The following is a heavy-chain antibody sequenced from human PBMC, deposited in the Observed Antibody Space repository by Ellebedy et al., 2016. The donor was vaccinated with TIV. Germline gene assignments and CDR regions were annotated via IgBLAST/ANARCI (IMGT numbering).Heavy chain of an antibody. Sequence: GESLKISCAASGFTFSSYSMNWVRQAPGKGLEWGSYISDSDTIYYAYSVRGRFTISRDKAKKSVYLQMNSLTVDDTAIYYCARDAMLWIFDSWGQGTLVTVSS. CDR1: GFTFSSYS. D-gene: IGHD2-2*01. CDR3: ARDAMLWIFDS. V-gene: IGHV3-48*01. J-gene: IGHJ4*02. CDR2: ISDSDTI.